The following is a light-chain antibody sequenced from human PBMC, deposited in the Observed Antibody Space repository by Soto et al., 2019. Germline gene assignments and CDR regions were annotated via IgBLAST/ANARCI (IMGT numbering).Light chain of an antibody. Sequence: EIVLTQSPGTLSLSPGERATLSCRASQSVSSSYLAWYQQKPGQAPRLLIYGTSSRATAIPDRFSGSGSGTDFTLTIIILEPEDFAVYYCQQYGSSSWTFGQGTKV. CDR1: QSVSSSY. J-gene: IGKJ1*01. CDR2: GTS. V-gene: IGKV3-20*01. CDR3: QQYGSSSWT.